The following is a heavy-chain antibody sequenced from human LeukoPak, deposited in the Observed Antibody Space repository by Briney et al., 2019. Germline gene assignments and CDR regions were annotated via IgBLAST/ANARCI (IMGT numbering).Heavy chain of an antibody. Sequence: SETLSLTCAVYGGSFSGYYWSWTRQPPGKGLEWIGEINHSGSTNYNPSLKSRVTISVDTSKNQFSLKLSSVTAADTAVYYCARGRRITMVRGVISLPAFDYWGQGTLVTVSS. V-gene: IGHV4-34*01. CDR1: GGSFSGYY. CDR3: ARGRRITMVRGVISLPAFDY. D-gene: IGHD3-10*01. J-gene: IGHJ4*02. CDR2: INHSGST.